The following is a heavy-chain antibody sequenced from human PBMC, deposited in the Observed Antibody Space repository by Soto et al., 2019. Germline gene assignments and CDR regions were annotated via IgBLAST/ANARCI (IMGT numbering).Heavy chain of an antibody. Sequence: EVPLVESGGGLIQPGGSLRLSCAASGFTVSSNYMSWVRQAPGKGLEWVSVIYSGGSTYYADSVKGRFTISRDNSKNTLYLQMNSLRAEDTAVYYCARDRYYGSGSRGDVWGQGTTVTVSS. CDR2: IYSGGST. V-gene: IGHV3-53*01. J-gene: IGHJ6*02. CDR3: ARDRYYGSGSRGDV. CDR1: GFTVSSNY. D-gene: IGHD3-10*01.